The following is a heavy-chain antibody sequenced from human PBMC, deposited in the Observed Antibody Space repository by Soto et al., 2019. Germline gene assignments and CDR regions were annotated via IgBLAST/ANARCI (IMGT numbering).Heavy chain of an antibody. CDR3: ATRKDYDSLTGYDY. D-gene: IGHD3-9*01. CDR1: GGYISCGYYS. V-gene: IGHV4-30-2*01. CDR2: IYNSGST. J-gene: IGHJ4*01. Sequence: SETLSLTCAVSGGYISCGYYSWSWIRQPPGKGLEWIGFIYNSGSTYYNSSLKSRVTISVDRSKNHFFLNLTSVTAADTGVYYCATRKDYDSLTGYDYWGDGTLVTVSS.